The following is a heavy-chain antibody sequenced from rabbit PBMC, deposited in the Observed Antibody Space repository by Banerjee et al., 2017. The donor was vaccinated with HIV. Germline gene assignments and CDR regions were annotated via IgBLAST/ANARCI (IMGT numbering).Heavy chain of an antibody. V-gene: IGHV1S45*01. J-gene: IGHJ4*01. CDR1: GFSISSYYM. Sequence: QEQLEESAGGLVQPGGSLTLTCTASGFSISSYYMNWVRQAPGKGLEWIACINVATGKPVYATWAKGRFTISRTSSTTVTLRMTSLTAADTATYFCARDLVGVIGWNFYLWGPGTLVTVS. D-gene: IGHD1-1*01. CDR2: INVATGKP. CDR3: ARDLVGVIGWNFYL.